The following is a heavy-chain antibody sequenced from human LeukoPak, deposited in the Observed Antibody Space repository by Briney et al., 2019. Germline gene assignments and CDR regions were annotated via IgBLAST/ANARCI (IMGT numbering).Heavy chain of an antibody. CDR2: VDPEDGET. CDR1: GYTFTDYY. J-gene: IGHJ4*02. CDR3: ATSRGYSSGWFDY. V-gene: IGHV1-69-2*01. Sequence: ASVKISCKVSGYTFTDYYMHWVQQAPGKGLEWMGLVDPEDGETIYAEKFQGRVTITADTSTDTAYMGLSSLRSEDTAVYYCATSRGYSSGWFDYWGQGTLVTVSS. D-gene: IGHD6-19*01.